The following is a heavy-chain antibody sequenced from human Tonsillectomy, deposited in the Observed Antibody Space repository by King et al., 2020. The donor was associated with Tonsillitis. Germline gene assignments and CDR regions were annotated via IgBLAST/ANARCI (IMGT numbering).Heavy chain of an antibody. CDR2: IIPIVDVI. D-gene: IGHD3-22*01. Sequence: QLVQSGAEVKKPGSSVRVSCKASGGTFINYPISWVRQAPGQGLEWMGRIIPIVDVINYAQNFQGRVTIIADKSTSTAYMELSSLTSEDTAVYYCARESWETYHSGGYYYSPQHWGQGTLVTVSS. CDR1: GGTFINYP. J-gene: IGHJ1*01. CDR3: ARESWETYHSGGYYYSPQH. V-gene: IGHV1-69*04.